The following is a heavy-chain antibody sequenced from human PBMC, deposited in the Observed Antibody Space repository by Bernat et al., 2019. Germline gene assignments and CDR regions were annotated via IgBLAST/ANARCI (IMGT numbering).Heavy chain of an antibody. CDR1: GFTFSSYA. J-gene: IGHJ3*02. V-gene: IGHV3-64D*06. D-gene: IGHD2-21*01. Sequence: EVQLVESGGGLVQPGGSLRLSCSASGFTFSSYAMHWVRQAPGKGLEYVSAISSNGGSTYYADSVKGRFTISRDNSKNTLYLQMSSLRAEDTAVYYCVKGGRVVVVIAIRYAFDIWGQGTMVTVSS. CDR2: ISSNGGST. CDR3: VKGGRVVVVIAIRYAFDI.